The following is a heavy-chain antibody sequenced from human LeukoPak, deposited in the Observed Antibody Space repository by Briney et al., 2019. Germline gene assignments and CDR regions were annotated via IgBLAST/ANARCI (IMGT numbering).Heavy chain of an antibody. CDR1: GYSFTSYW. Sequence: GEALQISCKGSGYSFTSYWIGWLRQMPGKGLEWMGIIYPGDSDTRYSPSFQGQVTISADKSITTASLQWSSLKASETAMYYSARHHGSRPKAFDIWGQGTMVTVSS. D-gene: IGHD2-2*03. V-gene: IGHV5-51*01. CDR2: IYPGDSDT. J-gene: IGHJ3*02. CDR3: ARHHGSRPKAFDI.